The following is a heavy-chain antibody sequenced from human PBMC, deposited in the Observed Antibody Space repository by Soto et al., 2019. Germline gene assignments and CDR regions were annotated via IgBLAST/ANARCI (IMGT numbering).Heavy chain of an antibody. V-gene: IGHV1-2*04. Sequence: QVQLVQSGAEVKKPGASVKVSCKASGCPFTGYYIHWVRQAPGQGLEWMGWINPKSGGTNYAQRYQGWVTMTRDTSISTVYLELGRLTSDDTAVYYCARSKTSGAHEYFEYLGQGTLLSVSS. D-gene: IGHD6-19*01. CDR2: INPKSGGT. CDR1: GCPFTGYY. CDR3: ARSKTSGAHEYFEY. J-gene: IGHJ1*01.